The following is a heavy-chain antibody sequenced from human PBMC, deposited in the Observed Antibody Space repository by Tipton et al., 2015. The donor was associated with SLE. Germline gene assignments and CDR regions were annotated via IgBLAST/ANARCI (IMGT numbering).Heavy chain of an antibody. CDR2: INHSGST. D-gene: IGHD2-8*01. V-gene: IGHV4-34*01. CDR1: GGSFSGYY. CDR3: ARHTSQSCTYGSCHPNWYDT. J-gene: IGHJ5*02. Sequence: TLSLTCAVYGGSFSGYYWSWIRQPPGKGLEWIGEINHSGSTNYNPSLKSRVTISVDTSKNQFSLRLSSVTAADTAVYYCARHTSQSCTYGSCHPNWYDTWGQGTLVTVSS.